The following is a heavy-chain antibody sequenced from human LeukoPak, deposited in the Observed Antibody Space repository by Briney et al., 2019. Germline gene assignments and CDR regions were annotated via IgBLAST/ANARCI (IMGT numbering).Heavy chain of an antibody. CDR2: ISGSGGST. CDR1: GFTFSSYA. Sequence: PGASLRLSCAASGFTFSSYAMSWVRQAPGKGLEWVSAISGSGGSTYCADSVKGRFTISRDNSKNTLYLQMNSLRAEDTAVYYCAKGEYSSPLNWFDPWGQGTLVTVSS. D-gene: IGHD6-6*01. CDR3: AKGEYSSPLNWFDP. V-gene: IGHV3-23*01. J-gene: IGHJ5*02.